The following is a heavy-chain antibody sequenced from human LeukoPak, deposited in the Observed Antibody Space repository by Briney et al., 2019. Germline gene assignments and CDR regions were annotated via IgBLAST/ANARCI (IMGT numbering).Heavy chain of an antibody. V-gene: IGHV3-21*01. Sequence: GGSLRLSCAASGFTFSSYSMNWVRQAPGKGLEWVSSISSSSSYIYYADSVKGRFTISRDNAENSLYLQMNSLRAEDTAVYYCARDNWKESYADYWGQGTLVTVSS. D-gene: IGHD1-20*01. J-gene: IGHJ4*02. CDR3: ARDNWKESYADY. CDR2: ISSSSSYI. CDR1: GFTFSSYS.